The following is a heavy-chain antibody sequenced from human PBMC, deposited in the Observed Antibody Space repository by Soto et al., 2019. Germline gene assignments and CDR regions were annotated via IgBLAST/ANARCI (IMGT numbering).Heavy chain of an antibody. D-gene: IGHD1-26*01. Sequence: SETLSLTCTVSGGSTSGYYWSWIRQFPGQGLEWIGYIYYSGSTNYNPSLKSRVTISVDRSKNQFSLKLSSVTAGDTAVYFCARVQSGSYALYYFDYWGQGALVTVSS. CDR3: ARVQSGSYALYYFDY. CDR2: IYYSGST. V-gene: IGHV4-59*01. CDR1: GGSTSGYY. J-gene: IGHJ4*02.